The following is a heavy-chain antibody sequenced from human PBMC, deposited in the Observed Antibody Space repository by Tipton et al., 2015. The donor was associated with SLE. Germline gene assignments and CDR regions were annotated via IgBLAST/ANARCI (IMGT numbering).Heavy chain of an antibody. CDR2: INHSGST. V-gene: IGHV4-34*01. CDR3: ARGGRDGYNYAY. CDR1: GGSFSDCS. Sequence: LRLSCVVYGGSFSDCSWSWIRQSPGKGLEWIGEINHSGSTNYNPSLKSRVTISVDTSKIQFSLKLSSVTAADTAVYYCARGGRDGYNYAYWGQGTLVIVSS. J-gene: IGHJ4*02. D-gene: IGHD5-24*01.